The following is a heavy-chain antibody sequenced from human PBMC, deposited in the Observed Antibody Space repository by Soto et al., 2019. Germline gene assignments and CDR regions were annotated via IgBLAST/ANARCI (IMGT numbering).Heavy chain of an antibody. J-gene: IGHJ3*02. V-gene: IGHV4-34*01. CDR1: GGSFSGYY. CDR2: INHSGST. D-gene: IGHD3-10*01. Sequence: PSETLSLTCAVYGGSFSGYYWSWVRQPPGKGLEWIGEINHSGSTNYNPSLKSRVTISVDTSKNQFSLKLSSVTAADTAVYYCARGREVPARGFTMVRALAAFDIWGQGTMVTVSS. CDR3: ARGREVPARGFTMVRALAAFDI.